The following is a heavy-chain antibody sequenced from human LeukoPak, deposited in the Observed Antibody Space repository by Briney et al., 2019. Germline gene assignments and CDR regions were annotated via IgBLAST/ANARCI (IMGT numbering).Heavy chain of an antibody. J-gene: IGHJ5*02. CDR1: GGSISSHY. CDR2: IYYSGST. CDR3: ARAYYGSGSTPEFDP. D-gene: IGHD3-10*01. Sequence: SETLSLTCTVSGGSISSHYWSWIRQPPGKGLEWIGYIYYSGSTNYNPSLKSRVTISVDTSRNQFSLKLSSVTAADTAVYYCARAYYGSGSTPEFDPWGQGTLVTVSS. V-gene: IGHV4-59*11.